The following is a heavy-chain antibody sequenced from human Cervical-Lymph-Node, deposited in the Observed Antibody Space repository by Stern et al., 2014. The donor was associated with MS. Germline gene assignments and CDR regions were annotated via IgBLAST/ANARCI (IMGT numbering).Heavy chain of an antibody. CDR3: ARVKMEDHGDHIWFDT. J-gene: IGHJ5*02. V-gene: IGHV4-61*02. Sequence: VQLVESGPGLVKPSQTLSLTCTVSGGSMSSGGYFWTWVRQSAGKGLEWIGRIYTRGSTNYNPSLSGRVTISIDTSKNQFSLNLPSVTAADTAVYYCARVKMEDHGDHIWFDTWGQGTLVTVSS. D-gene: IGHD4-17*01. CDR2: IYTRGST. CDR1: GGSMSSGGYF.